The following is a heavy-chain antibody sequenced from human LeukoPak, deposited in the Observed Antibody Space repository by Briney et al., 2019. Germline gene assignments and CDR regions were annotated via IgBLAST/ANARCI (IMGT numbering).Heavy chain of an antibody. D-gene: IGHD3-10*01. V-gene: IGHV3-30*04. CDR2: ISYDGSNK. J-gene: IGHJ4*02. CDR3: ARAMVRGVITATDY. Sequence: GGSLRLSCAASGFTFSSYAMHWVRRAPGKGLEWVAVISYDGSNKYYADSVKGRFTISRDNSKNTLYLQMNSLRAEDTAVYYCARAMVRGVITATDYWGQGTLVTVSS. CDR1: GFTFSSYA.